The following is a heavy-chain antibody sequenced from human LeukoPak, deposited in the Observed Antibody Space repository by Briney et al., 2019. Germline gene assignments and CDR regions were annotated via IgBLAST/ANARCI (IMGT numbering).Heavy chain of an antibody. CDR2: INPSGGST. CDR3: ARDQRYSGSYYSSQDDAFDI. V-gene: IGHV1-46*01. J-gene: IGHJ3*02. CDR1: GYTFTSYY. Sequence: ASVKVSCKASGYTFTSYYMHWVRQAPGQGLEWMGIINPSGGSTSYAQKFQGRVTMTRDTSTSTVYMELSSLRSEDTAVYYCARDQRYSGSYYSSQDDAFDIWGQGTMVTVSS. D-gene: IGHD1-26*01.